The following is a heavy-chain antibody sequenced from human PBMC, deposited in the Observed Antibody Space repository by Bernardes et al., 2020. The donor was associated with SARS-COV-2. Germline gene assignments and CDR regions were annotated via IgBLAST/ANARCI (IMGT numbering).Heavy chain of an antibody. CDR2: ITSDGSIM. J-gene: IGHJ6*02. CDR1: GFIFNDYY. Sequence: GGSLRLSCAASGFIFNDYYMSWVRQAPGKGLEWISCITSDGSIMFYTDSVKGRFTISRDNDKNSLYLQMNSLRGDDTAVYYCARRGAAPYDYYGMDVWGQGTTVTVSS. CDR3: ARRGAAPYDYYGMDV. V-gene: IGHV3-11*01. D-gene: IGHD6-6*01.